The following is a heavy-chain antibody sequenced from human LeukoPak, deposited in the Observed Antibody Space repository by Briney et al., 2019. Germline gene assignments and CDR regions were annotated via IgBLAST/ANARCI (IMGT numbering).Heavy chain of an antibody. CDR2: FGPEDGET. CDR1: GYTLTDLS. J-gene: IGHJ6*02. D-gene: IGHD3-10*01. CDR3: ARDPNSGSYPLHGMDI. Sequence: GASVKVSCKVSGYTLTDLSVHWVRQAPGKGLEWMGGFGPEDGETIYAQKFQDRVSITRDTSASTAYMELSSLTSEDTAVYYCARDPNSGSYPLHGMDIWGQGTTVTVSS. V-gene: IGHV1-24*01.